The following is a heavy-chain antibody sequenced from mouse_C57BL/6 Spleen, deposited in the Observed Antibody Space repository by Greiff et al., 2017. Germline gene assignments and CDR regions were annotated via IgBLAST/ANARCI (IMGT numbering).Heavy chain of an antibody. V-gene: IGHV1-55*01. D-gene: IGHD1-1*01. CDR2: LYPGSGST. J-gene: IGHJ3*01. CDR1: GYTFTSYW. CDR3: ARSYGSSPAWFAY. Sequence: QVQLQQPGAELVKPGASVKMSCKASGYTFTSYWITWVKQRPGQGLEWIGDLYPGSGSTNYNEKFKSKATLTVDTSSSTAYMQLSSLTSEDSAVYYCARSYGSSPAWFAYWGEGGLVSVSA.